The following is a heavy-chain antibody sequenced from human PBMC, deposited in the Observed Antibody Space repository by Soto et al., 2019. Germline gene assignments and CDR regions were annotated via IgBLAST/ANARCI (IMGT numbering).Heavy chain of an antibody. CDR1: GFTFSSHW. CDR2: INSDGSST. J-gene: IGHJ4*02. V-gene: IGHV3-74*01. D-gene: IGHD6-19*01. Sequence: GGSLRLSCAASGFTFSSHWMRWVRQAPGKGLVWVSRINSDGSSTSYADSVKGRFTISRDNAKNTLYLQMNSLRAEDTAMYYCARGPHSSGYYVGDYWGQGTLVTVSS. CDR3: ARGPHSSGYYVGDY.